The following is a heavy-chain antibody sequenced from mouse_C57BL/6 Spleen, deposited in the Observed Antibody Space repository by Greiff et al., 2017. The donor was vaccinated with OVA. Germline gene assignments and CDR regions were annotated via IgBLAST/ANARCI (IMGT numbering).Heavy chain of an antibody. J-gene: IGHJ1*03. CDR3: ARYYGSKGYFDV. V-gene: IGHV1-81*01. Sequence: VKLQESGAELARPGASVKLSCKASGYTFTSYGISWVKQRTGQGLEWIGEIYPRSGNTYYNEKFKGKATLTADKSSSTAYMELRSLTSEDSAVYFCARYYGSKGYFDVWGTGTTVTVSS. D-gene: IGHD1-1*01. CDR1: GYTFTSYG. CDR2: IYPRSGNT.